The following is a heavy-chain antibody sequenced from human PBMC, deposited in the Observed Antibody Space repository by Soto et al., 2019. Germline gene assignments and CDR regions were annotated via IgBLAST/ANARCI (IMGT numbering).Heavy chain of an antibody. Sequence: QVQLQESGPGLVKPSQTLSLTCSVSGDSISSGFYYWGWIRQQPGKGLEWIGYIYYTWSTYYNPSLKSRLTMSVDTSKNQYALKLTSVTAADTAVYDCARAGYQPNYNWFDPWGQGILVTVSS. CDR3: ARAGYQPNYNWFDP. V-gene: IGHV4-31*03. CDR1: GDSISSGFYY. J-gene: IGHJ5*02. CDR2: IYYTWST. D-gene: IGHD3-9*01.